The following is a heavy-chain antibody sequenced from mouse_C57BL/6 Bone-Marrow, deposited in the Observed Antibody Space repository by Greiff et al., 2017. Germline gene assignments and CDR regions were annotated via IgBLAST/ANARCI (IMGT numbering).Heavy chain of an antibody. CDR1: GFTFSSYA. J-gene: IGHJ4*01. CDR2: ISSGGDYI. CDR3: TRRGVYDGYYGAMDY. V-gene: IGHV5-9-1*02. Sequence: EVKLMESGEGLVKPGGSLKLSCAASGFTFSSYAMSWVRQTPEKRLEWVAYISSGGDYIYYADTVKGRFTISRDNARNTLYLQMSSLKSEDTAMYYCTRRGVYDGYYGAMDYWGQGTSVTVSS. D-gene: IGHD2-3*01.